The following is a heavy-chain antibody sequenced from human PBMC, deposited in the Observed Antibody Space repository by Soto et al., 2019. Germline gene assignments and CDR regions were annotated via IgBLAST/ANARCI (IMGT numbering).Heavy chain of an antibody. CDR2: IYWDDDK. V-gene: IGHV2-5*02. D-gene: IGHD2-2*01. CDR1: GFSLSTSAVG. J-gene: IGHJ3*01. Sequence: QITLKESGPALVKPTETLTLTCTFSGFSLSTSAVGVGWIRQPPGKALEWLAVIYWDDDKTYSPSLNNRLTITKDTSKDQVVLVMTNLDPVDTATYYCARREGYCVSTKCQMRAFDFWGQGTMVTVSS. CDR3: ARREGYCVSTKCQMRAFDF.